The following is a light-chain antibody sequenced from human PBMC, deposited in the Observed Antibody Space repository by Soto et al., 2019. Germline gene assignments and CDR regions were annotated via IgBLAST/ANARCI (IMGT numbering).Light chain of an antibody. Sequence: ETVLTQSPGTLSLSPGERATLSCRASQSVSGSYLAWYQQKPGQAPRLLIYGASSRATGIPDRFSGSGSGTDFTLTISRLAPEDFAVYYCQQYERSPYTFGQGTKLEIK. J-gene: IGKJ2*01. CDR3: QQYERSPYT. CDR1: QSVSGSY. V-gene: IGKV3-20*01. CDR2: GAS.